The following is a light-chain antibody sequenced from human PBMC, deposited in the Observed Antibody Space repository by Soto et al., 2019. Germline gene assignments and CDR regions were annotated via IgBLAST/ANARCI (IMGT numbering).Light chain of an antibody. Sequence: EVVLAQSPGTRSCSPVDRATLSCRTTQSTSNNYLAWYQQKPGQAPRLLIYGASSRATGVPDRFSGGGSGTDFTLTISRLEPEDFAVYYCQHFVNSLTWTFGQGTKVDI. CDR2: GAS. V-gene: IGKV3-20*01. CDR3: QHFVNSLTWT. J-gene: IGKJ1*01. CDR1: QSTSNNY.